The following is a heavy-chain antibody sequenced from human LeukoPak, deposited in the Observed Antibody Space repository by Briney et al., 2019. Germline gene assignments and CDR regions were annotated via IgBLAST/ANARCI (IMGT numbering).Heavy chain of an antibody. V-gene: IGHV3-11*04. CDR1: GFTFSDYY. CDR3: ASESGYSSAREN. J-gene: IGHJ4*02. CDR2: ISSSGSTI. Sequence: GGSLGLSCVASGFTFSDYYMSWIRQAPGKGLEWVSYISSSGSTIYYADSVKGRSTISRDNAKNSLYLQMNSLRAEDTAVYYCASESGYSSARENWGQGTLVTVSS. D-gene: IGHD5-18*01.